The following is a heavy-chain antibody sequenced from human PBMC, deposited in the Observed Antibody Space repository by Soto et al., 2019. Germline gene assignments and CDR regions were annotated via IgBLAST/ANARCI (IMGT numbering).Heavy chain of an antibody. J-gene: IGHJ6*02. CDR3: AKDTGRRRLYYYYYGMDV. D-gene: IGHD4-4*01. CDR1: GFTFSSYA. Sequence: GGSLRLSCAASGFTFSSYAMSWVRQAPGKGLEWVSAISGSGGSTYYADSVKGRFTISRDNSKNTLYLQMNSLRAEDTAVYYCAKDTGRRRLYYYYYGMDVWGQGTTVTVSS. CDR2: ISGSGGST. V-gene: IGHV3-23*01.